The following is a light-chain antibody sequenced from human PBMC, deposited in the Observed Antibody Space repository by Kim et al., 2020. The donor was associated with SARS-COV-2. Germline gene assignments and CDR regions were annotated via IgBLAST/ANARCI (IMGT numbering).Light chain of an antibody. Sequence: EIVMTQSPATLSASPGEGFTLSCRASQNVGNNLAWYQLKPGQAPRLLIYRASIRATGIPDNFSGSGSGTEFSLTISSLQSEDFAVYYCQQYENWPPITFGQGTRLEIK. V-gene: IGKV3-15*01. CDR2: RAS. CDR1: QNVGNN. J-gene: IGKJ5*01. CDR3: QQYENWPPIT.